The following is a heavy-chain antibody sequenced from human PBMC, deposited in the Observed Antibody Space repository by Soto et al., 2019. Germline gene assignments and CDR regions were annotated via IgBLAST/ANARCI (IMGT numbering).Heavy chain of an antibody. CDR2: ISSSSSTI. D-gene: IGHD3-10*01. V-gene: IGHV3-48*01. CDR1: GFTFSNYS. J-gene: IGHJ3*02. CDR3: ARDRITMVRGVDAFDI. Sequence: EVQLVESGGGLVQPGGSLRLSCAASGFTFSNYSMNWVRQAPGKGLEWVSYISSSSSTIYYADSVKGRFTISRDNAKNSLYLQMNSLRAEDTAVYYCARDRITMVRGVDAFDIWGQGTMVTVSS.